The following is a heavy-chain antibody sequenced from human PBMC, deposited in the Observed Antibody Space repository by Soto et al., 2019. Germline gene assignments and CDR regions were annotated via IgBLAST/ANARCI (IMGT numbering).Heavy chain of an antibody. D-gene: IGHD2-2*01. CDR2: MNPNSGNT. Sequence: QVQLVQSGAEVKKPGASVKVSCKASGYTFTSYDINWVRQATGQGLEWMGWMNPNSGNTGYAQKVHGRVPMTRNESISTADMELSSLRSEATAVYYWARGPEIVLVPADMWLAPWGKGTPVTVSS. CDR1: GYTFTSYD. V-gene: IGHV1-8*01. CDR3: ARGPEIVLVPADMWLAP. J-gene: IGHJ5*02.